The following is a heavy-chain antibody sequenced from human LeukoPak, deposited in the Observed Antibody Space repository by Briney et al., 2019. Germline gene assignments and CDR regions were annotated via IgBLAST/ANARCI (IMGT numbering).Heavy chain of an antibody. CDR1: GGSISSYY. Sequence: ASETLSLTCTVSGGSISSYYWSWIRQPPGQGLEWIGSIYYNGNTYDNPSLKSRVTVSVSTSKNQFSLNLKSVTAADTAVYYCARGGIPDYWGQGILVTVSS. J-gene: IGHJ4*02. CDR3: ARGGIPDY. D-gene: IGHD2-21*01. V-gene: IGHV4-59*08. CDR2: IYYNGNT.